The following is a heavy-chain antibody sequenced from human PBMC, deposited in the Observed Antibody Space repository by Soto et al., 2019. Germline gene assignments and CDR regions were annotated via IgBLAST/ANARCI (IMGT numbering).Heavy chain of an antibody. J-gene: IGHJ4*02. CDR3: AKDQGIVLMVYAYDY. CDR2: ISGSGGST. V-gene: IGHV3-23*01. Sequence: PGGSLRLSCAASGFTFSSYAMSWVRQAPGKGLEWVSAISGSGGSTYYADSVKGRFTISRDNSNNTLYLQMNSLGAEDTAVYYCAKDQGIVLMVYAYDYWGQGTLVTVSS. CDR1: GFTFSSYA. D-gene: IGHD2-8*01.